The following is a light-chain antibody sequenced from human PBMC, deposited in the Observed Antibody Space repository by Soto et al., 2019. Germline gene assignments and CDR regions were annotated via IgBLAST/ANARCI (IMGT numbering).Light chain of an antibody. CDR1: QSISSY. Sequence: DIQMTQSPSSLSASVGDRVTITCRASQSISSYLNWYQQKPGKAPKLLIYAASSLQSGFPSRFSGSGSGTDFTLTISSLQPEDVATYYCQQSYSTPPQTFGQGTKLEI. CDR3: QQSYSTPPQT. V-gene: IGKV1-39*01. J-gene: IGKJ2*01. CDR2: AAS.